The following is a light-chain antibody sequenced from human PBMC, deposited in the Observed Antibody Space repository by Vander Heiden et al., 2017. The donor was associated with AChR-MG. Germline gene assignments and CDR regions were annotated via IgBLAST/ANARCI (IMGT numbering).Light chain of an antibody. V-gene: IGKV3D-11*02. CDR2: DAS. CDR1: QSVSSY. Sequence: EIVLTQSPATLSLSPGERATLSCRASQSVSSYLAWYQQKPGQAPRLLIYDASNRATGIPARFSGSGPGTDFTLTISSLEPEDFAVYYCQQRSKGLTFGGGTKVEIK. CDR3: QQRSKGLT. J-gene: IGKJ4*01.